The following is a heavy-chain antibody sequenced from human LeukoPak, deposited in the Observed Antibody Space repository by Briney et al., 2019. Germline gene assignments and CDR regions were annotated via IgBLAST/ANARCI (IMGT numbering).Heavy chain of an antibody. J-gene: IGHJ4*02. D-gene: IGHD6-19*01. CDR3: AADPRAAVAVPVGFDY. Sequence: SVKVSCKASGFTFTSSAVQWVRQARGQRLEWIGWIVVGSGNTNYAQKFQERVTITRDMSTSTAYMELSSLRSEDTAAYYRAADPRAAVAVPVGFDYWGQGTLVTVSS. CDR1: GFTFTSSA. CDR2: IVVGSGNT. V-gene: IGHV1-58*01.